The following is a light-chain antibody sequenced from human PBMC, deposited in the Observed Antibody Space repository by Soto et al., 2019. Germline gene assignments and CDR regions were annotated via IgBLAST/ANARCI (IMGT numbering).Light chain of an antibody. CDR3: QSYAGSNTYV. CDR2: EVV. CDR1: KSDIGVYDF. J-gene: IGLJ1*01. Sequence: QSALTQPPSASGSPGQSVTISCTGTKSDIGVYDFVSWYQHHPGKAPRLIIYEVVQRPSGVPDRFSGSKSGNTASLTVSGLQAADEAAYFCQSYAGSNTYVLGSGTKV. V-gene: IGLV2-8*01.